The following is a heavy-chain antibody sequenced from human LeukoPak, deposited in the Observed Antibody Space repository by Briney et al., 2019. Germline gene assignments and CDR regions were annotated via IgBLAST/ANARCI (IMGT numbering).Heavy chain of an antibody. CDR3: AKAHGDFWSGYYFDY. CDR1: GFTFSGYW. D-gene: IGHD3-3*01. V-gene: IGHV3-7*01. J-gene: IGHJ4*02. Sequence: GGSLRLSCAASGFTFSGYWMSWVRQAPGKGLEWVANIKQDGSEKYYVDSVRGRFTISRDNARNSLYLQMNSLRAEDTAVYYCAKAHGDFWSGYYFDYWGLGTLVTVSS. CDR2: IKQDGSEK.